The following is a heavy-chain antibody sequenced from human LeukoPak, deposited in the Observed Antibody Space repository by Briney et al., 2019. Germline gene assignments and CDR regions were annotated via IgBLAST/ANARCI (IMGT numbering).Heavy chain of an antibody. V-gene: IGHV4/OR15-8*01. D-gene: IGHD5-18*01. J-gene: IGHJ4*02. CDR1: GDSISSSNW. CDR3: ARRRYNYGFDS. Sequence: SETLSLTCDVSGDSISSSNWWNWVRQPPGKGLEWIGGIYHSGSTNYNPSLKSRVTMSVDKSKNQFSLKLSSVTAADTAAFYCARRRYNYGFDSWGQGTLVTVSS. CDR2: IYHSGST.